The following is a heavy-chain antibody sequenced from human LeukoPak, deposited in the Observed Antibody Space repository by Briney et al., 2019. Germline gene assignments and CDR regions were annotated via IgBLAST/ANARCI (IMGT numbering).Heavy chain of an antibody. D-gene: IGHD3-16*01. V-gene: IGHV3-23*01. Sequence: GGSLRLSCAASGFTFSSYGIHWVRQAPGKGLEWVSVISGSGGSIYYLDSVKGRFTISRDNSKNTLYLQMNSLRAEDTAVYYCAKEEDYLPFGGRHYNWFDPWGQGTLVTVSS. J-gene: IGHJ5*02. CDR2: ISGSGGSI. CDR3: AKEEDYLPFGGRHYNWFDP. CDR1: GFTFSSYG.